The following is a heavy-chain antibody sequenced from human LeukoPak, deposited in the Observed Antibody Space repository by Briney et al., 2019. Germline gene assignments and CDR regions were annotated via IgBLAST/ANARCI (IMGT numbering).Heavy chain of an antibody. CDR2: IYHSGST. Sequence: SETLSLTCAVSGYSISSGYYWGWIRQPPGKGLEWIGSIYHSGSTYYNPSLKSRVTISVDTSKSQFSLKLSSVTAADTAVYYCARHRIVVVPAAIPDYWGQGTLVTVSS. CDR1: GYSISSGYY. J-gene: IGHJ4*02. D-gene: IGHD2-2*02. V-gene: IGHV4-38-2*01. CDR3: ARHRIVVVPAAIPDY.